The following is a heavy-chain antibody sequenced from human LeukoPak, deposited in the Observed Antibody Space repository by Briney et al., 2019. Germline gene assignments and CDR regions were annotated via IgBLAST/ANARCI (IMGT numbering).Heavy chain of an antibody. V-gene: IGHV4-31*03. D-gene: IGHD1-26*01. Sequence: SETLSLTCTVSGGSISSGGYYWSWIRQHPGKGLEWIGYIYYSGSTYYNPSLKSRVTISVDTSKNQFSLKLSSVTAADTAVYYRARGEMGQYYFDYWGQGTLVTVSS. CDR3: ARGEMGQYYFDY. J-gene: IGHJ4*02. CDR1: GGSISSGGYY. CDR2: IYYSGST.